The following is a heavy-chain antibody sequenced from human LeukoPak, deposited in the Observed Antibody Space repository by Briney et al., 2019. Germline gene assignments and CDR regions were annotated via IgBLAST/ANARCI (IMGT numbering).Heavy chain of an antibody. V-gene: IGHV4-38-2*02. CDR3: ARVTNNWYGFRGAFDI. D-gene: IGHD1-1*01. CDR1: RYSISRGYY. Sequence: PPETLSLTCTVSRYSISRGYYWGWIRQSPGKGLECIGRIYHSGSTFYNPSLKSRATMSVDTSKNQFSLKLRSLTAADTAMYYCARVTNNWYGFRGAFDIWGQGTMVIVSS. CDR2: IYHSGST. J-gene: IGHJ3*02.